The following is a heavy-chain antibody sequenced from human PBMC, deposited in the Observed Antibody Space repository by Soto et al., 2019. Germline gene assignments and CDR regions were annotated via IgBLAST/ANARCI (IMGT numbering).Heavy chain of an antibody. J-gene: IGHJ6*02. CDR2: IIPIFGAA. CDR3: ARDPRGTSSVADRLHFGMDV. D-gene: IGHD6-6*01. Sequence: SVKVSCKASGGTFSNYACSWVRQAPGQGLEWMGMIIPIFGAANYAQKFQGRVTISADKSTSTVYMELSSLRAQDKAVYYCARDPRGTSSVADRLHFGMDVWGRGTTVTVSS. V-gene: IGHV1-69*06. CDR1: GGTFSNYA.